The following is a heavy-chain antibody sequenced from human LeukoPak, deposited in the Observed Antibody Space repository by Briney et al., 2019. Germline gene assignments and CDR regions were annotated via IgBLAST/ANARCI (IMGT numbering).Heavy chain of an antibody. D-gene: IGHD3-16*01. J-gene: IGHJ4*02. CDR1: GFTFSSYA. CDR3: AKVSWASYFDY. V-gene: IGHV3-23*01. CDR2: ISGSGGNT. Sequence: PGGSLRLSCAASGFTFSSYAMSWVRQAPGKGLEWVSAISGSGGNTNYADSVRGRFTISRDNSKNTLYLQMNSLRAEDTAIYYCAKVSWASYFDYWGQGTPVTVSS.